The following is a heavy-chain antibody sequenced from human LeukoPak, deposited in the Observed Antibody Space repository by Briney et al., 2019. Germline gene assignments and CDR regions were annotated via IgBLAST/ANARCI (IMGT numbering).Heavy chain of an antibody. J-gene: IGHJ6*02. CDR2: IYYSGST. CDR3: VRHIYGSYYYGMDV. Sequence: SETLSLTCTFSGGSISSSYWSWIRQPAGKGLKWIAYIYYSGSTNYNPSLKSRVTISVDTSKNQFSLKLSSVTATDTAVYYCVRHIYGSYYYGMDVWGQGTTVTVSS. V-gene: IGHV4-59*08. D-gene: IGHD1-26*01. CDR1: GGSISSSY.